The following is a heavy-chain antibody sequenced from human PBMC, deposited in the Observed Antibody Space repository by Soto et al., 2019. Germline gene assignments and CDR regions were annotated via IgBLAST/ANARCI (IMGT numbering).Heavy chain of an antibody. J-gene: IGHJ4*02. CDR1: GGTFSRYA. CDR2: IIPIFGTA. Sequence: QVQLVQSGAEVKKPGSSLKVSCTASGGTFSRYAISWVRQAPGQGLEWMGGIIPIFGTANYAQKCQGRVKISADESTSTVYMELSSLRSEDTAVYYCARERGISSSPNYFDCWGQGTLVTVSS. V-gene: IGHV1-69*12. CDR3: ARERGISSSPNYFDC. D-gene: IGHD2-2*01.